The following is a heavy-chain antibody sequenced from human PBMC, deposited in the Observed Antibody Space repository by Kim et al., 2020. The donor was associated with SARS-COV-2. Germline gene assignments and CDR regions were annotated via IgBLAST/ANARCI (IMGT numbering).Heavy chain of an antibody. D-gene: IGHD3-9*01. CDR1: GGSISSYY. J-gene: IGHJ5*02. Sequence: SETLSLTCTVSGGSISSYYWSWIRQPPGKGLEWIGYIYYSGSTNYNPSLKSRVTISVDTSKNQFSLKLSSVTAADTAVYYCARERRYFDWLINWFDPWC. CDR2: IYYSGST. CDR3: ARERRYFDWLINWFDP. V-gene: IGHV4-59*13.